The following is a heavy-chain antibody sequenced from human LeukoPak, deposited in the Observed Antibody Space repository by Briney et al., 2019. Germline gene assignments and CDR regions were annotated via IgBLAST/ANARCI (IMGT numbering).Heavy chain of an antibody. D-gene: IGHD5-12*01. V-gene: IGHV3-23*01. Sequence: GGSLRLSCAASGFTFSSYAMSWVRQAPGKGLEWVPAISGTGGSTYYADSVKGRLTISRDNSKNTLYLQMNSLRAEDTAVYYCAKASKGGSDYWGQGTLVTVSS. J-gene: IGHJ4*02. CDR1: GFTFSSYA. CDR3: AKASKGGSDY. CDR2: ISGTGGST.